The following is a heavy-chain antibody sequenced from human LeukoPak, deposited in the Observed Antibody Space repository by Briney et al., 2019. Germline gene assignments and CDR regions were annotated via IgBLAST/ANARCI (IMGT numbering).Heavy chain of an antibody. Sequence: GGSLRLSCAASGFTFGSYWMNWVRQAPGKGLEWVANIKQDGSEKYYVDSVKGRFTISRDDAKNSLYLQMNSLRAEDTAVYYCARVPYCSSTSCYAIFDYWGQGALVTVSS. CDR2: IKQDGSEK. D-gene: IGHD2-2*01. CDR1: GFTFGSYW. J-gene: IGHJ4*02. CDR3: ARVPYCSSTSCYAIFDY. V-gene: IGHV3-7*05.